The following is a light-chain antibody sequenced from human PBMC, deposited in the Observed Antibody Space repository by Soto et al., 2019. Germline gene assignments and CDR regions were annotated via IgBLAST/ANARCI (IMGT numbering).Light chain of an antibody. J-gene: IGLJ1*01. CDR3: CSNADSSTYV. CDR1: SSDVGSHNL. Sequence: QSGLTQPASVSESPGQSITISCTGTSSDVGSHNLVSWYQQYSDKAPKLIIFEASKRPSGVSNRFSGSKSGSTASLTIAGLQAEDEADYYCCSNADSSTYVFGTGTKLTVL. CDR2: EAS. V-gene: IGLV2-23*01.